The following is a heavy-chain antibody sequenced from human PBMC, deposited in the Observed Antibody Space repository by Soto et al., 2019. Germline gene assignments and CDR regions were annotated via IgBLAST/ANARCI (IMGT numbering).Heavy chain of an antibody. J-gene: IGHJ4*02. CDR1: ESTFNTCG. CDR2: VSKSGDKT. CDR3: KSTCWCDFDW. D-gene: IGHD6-13*01. V-gene: IGHV3-23*01. Sequence: PGGSLRLSCTASESTFNTCGMSWVRQASGKGLEWVSTVSKSGDKTFYADSVKGRFTISRDNSKKTLYLQMNNLRAEDTALYYCKSTCWCDFDWWGRGTLVTVSS.